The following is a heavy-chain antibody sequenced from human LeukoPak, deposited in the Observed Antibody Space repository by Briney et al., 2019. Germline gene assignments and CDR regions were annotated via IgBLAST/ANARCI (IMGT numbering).Heavy chain of an antibody. V-gene: IGHV4-4*07. J-gene: IGHJ4*02. D-gene: IGHD6-19*01. CDR3: ARGDSSGWYWWY. CDR1: SGSLTSYY. Sequence: SQSLSPTSLLSSGSLTSYYSGWIRPPAAKGLAWIGRIYTSWSTNYNPSLKSRVTMSVDTSKNQFSLKLSSVTAADTAVYYCARGDSSGWYWWYWGQGTLVTVSS. CDR2: IYTSWST.